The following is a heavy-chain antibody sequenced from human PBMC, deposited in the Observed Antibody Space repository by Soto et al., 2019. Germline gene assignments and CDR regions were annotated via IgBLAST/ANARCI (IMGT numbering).Heavy chain of an antibody. CDR2: ISYDGSNK. J-gene: IGHJ6*02. D-gene: IGHD2-15*01. Sequence: GGSLRLSCAASGFTFSSYAMHWVRQAPGKGLEWVAVISYDGSNKYYADSVKVRVTISRDNSKNTLYLQMNSLRAEDTAVYYCARDPRRVVVVVAATPYYYYGMDVWGQGTTVTVSS. CDR3: ARDPRRVVVVVAATPYYYYGMDV. CDR1: GFTFSSYA. V-gene: IGHV3-30-3*01.